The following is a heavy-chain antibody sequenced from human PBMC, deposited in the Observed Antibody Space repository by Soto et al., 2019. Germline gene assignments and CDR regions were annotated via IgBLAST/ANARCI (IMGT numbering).Heavy chain of an antibody. CDR2: MNPNSGNT. V-gene: IGHV1-8*01. CDR3: AKNRERYCSGGSCFRPAFEI. Sequence: ASVKVSCKASGYTFTSYDINWVRQATGQGLEWMGWMNPNSGNTGYAQKFQGRVTMTRNTSISTAYMELSSLRSEDTAVYYCAKNRERYCSGGSCFRPAFEIWGQGTMVTVSS. D-gene: IGHD2-15*01. CDR1: GYTFTSYD. J-gene: IGHJ3*02.